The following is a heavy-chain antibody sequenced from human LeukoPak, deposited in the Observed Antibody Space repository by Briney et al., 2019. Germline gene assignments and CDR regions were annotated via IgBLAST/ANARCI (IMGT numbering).Heavy chain of an antibody. CDR3: AKDRVLHDFWSGPIPPYYYGMDV. D-gene: IGHD3-3*01. V-gene: IGHV3-23*01. CDR1: GLTFSSYA. CDR2: ISGSGGST. J-gene: IGHJ6*02. Sequence: GGSLRLSCAASGLTFSSYAMIWVRQAPGKGLEWVSAISGSGGSTFYAVSVKGWFTISRDDSKNTLYLQMNSLRAADTAVYYCAKDRVLHDFWSGPIPPYYYGMDVWGQGTTVTVSS.